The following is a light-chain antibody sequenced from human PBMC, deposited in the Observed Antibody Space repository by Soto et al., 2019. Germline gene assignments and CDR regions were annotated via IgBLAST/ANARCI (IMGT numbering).Light chain of an antibody. V-gene: IGKV1-16*01. CDR2: AAS. Sequence: DIQMTQSPSSLSASVGDRVTITCRASQGIRNYLTWFQQKPGKAPESLIYAASNLQSGVSSRFSGSGSGTDFTLTISSLQPEDFATYYCQQYYTSPFTVGRGTKVDIK. J-gene: IGKJ3*01. CDR1: QGIRNY. CDR3: QQYYTSPFT.